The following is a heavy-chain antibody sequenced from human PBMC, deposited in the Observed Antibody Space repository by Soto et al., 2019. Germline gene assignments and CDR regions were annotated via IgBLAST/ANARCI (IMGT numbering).Heavy chain of an antibody. V-gene: IGHV4-31*03. CDR3: ARVGPKGQLAYYFDY. D-gene: IGHD6-13*01. CDR2: IYYSGST. Sequence: QVQLQESGPGLVKPSQTLSLTCTVSDGSISSGGYYWSWIRQHPGKGLEWIGYIYYSGSTYYNPSLKSRVTISVDTSKNQFSLKLSSVTAADTAVYYCARVGPKGQLAYYFDYWGQGTLVTVSS. CDR1: DGSISSGGYY. J-gene: IGHJ4*02.